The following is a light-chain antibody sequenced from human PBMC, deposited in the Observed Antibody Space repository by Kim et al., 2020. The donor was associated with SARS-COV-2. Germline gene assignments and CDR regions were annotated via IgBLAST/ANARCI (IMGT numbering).Light chain of an antibody. CDR1: NSN. CDR3: LQYHDWPLT. V-gene: IGKV3-15*01. Sequence: NSNLARYQQKPGQAPRLLIYVASSRATDFPARFSGSGSGTDFTLTISSLQSEDFAVYYCLQYHDWPLTFGGGTKVDIK. J-gene: IGKJ4*01. CDR2: VAS.